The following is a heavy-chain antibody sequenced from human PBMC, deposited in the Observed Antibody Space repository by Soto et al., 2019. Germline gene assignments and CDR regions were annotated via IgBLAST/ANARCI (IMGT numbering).Heavy chain of an antibody. CDR2: INAGNGNT. Sequence: ASVKVSCKASGYTFTSYAMHWVRQAPGQRLEWMGWINAGNGNTKYSQKFQGRVTITRDTSASTAYMELSSLRSEDTAVYYCAHEWWQTGVYYGMDVWGQGTTVTVSS. V-gene: IGHV1-3*01. J-gene: IGHJ6*02. CDR1: GYTFTSYA. CDR3: AHEWWQTGVYYGMDV. D-gene: IGHD2-15*01.